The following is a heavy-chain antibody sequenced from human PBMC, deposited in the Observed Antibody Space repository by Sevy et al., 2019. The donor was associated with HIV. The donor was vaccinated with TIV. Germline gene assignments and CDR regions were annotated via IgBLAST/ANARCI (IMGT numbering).Heavy chain of an antibody. CDR3: AKDRSGSWSVDY. Sequence: GGSLRLSCAGSGFTFYNYGIHWVRQAPGKGLEWVTMISYEGKNENYADSVKARFTISRDNSKNTVYLQMNSLRPDDTAIYYCAKDRSGSWSVDYWGQGTLVTVSS. CDR1: GFTFYNYG. J-gene: IGHJ4*02. CDR2: ISYEGKNE. V-gene: IGHV3-30*18. D-gene: IGHD6-13*01.